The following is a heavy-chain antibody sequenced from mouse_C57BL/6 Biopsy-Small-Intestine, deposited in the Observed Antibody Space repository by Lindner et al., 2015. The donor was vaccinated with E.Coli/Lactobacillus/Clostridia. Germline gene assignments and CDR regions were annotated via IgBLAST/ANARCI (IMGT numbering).Heavy chain of an antibody. CDR3: ARAPSDYYGMDV. CDR1: GYTFTGYY. V-gene: IGHV1-72*04. D-gene: IGHD1-1*01. J-gene: IGHJ1*01. CDR2: IDPNIGGT. Sequence: SVKVSCKASGYTFTGYYIHWVRQAPGQGLEWMGRIDPNIGGTNYAQKFQGRVTMTRDTSISTAYMELSRLRSDDTALYYCARAPSDYYGMDVWGQGTTVTVSS.